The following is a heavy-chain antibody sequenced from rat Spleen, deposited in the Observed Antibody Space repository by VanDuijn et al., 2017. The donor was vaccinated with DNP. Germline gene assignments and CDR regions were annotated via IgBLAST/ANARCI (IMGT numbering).Heavy chain of an antibody. J-gene: IGHJ2*01. V-gene: IGHV5S13*01. D-gene: IGHD1-11*01. CDR2: IRTSGGNT. CDR1: GFTFSDYD. Sequence: EVQLVESGGGLVQPGRSLKLSCAASGFTFSDYDMAWVRQAPTKGLEWVASIRTSGGNTYYRDSVKGRFTVSRDNAKNTLYLQMNSLRSEDTATYYCVRDIEGYWGQGVMVTVSS. CDR3: VRDIEGY.